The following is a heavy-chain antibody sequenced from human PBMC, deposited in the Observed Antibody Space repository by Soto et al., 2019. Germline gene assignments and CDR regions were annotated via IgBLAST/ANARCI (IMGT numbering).Heavy chain of an antibody. J-gene: IGHJ6*02. D-gene: IGHD6-19*01. CDR2: SYHSGSS. V-gene: IGHV4-30-2*06. Sequence: PSETLSLTCTVSGGSINSAGHAWGWVRQSPGKGLEWIGYSYHSGSSYYNPSLQSRVTISVDRSKAQFSLKLSSVTAADTALYYCARDASVAGPRDYGMDVWGQGTTVTVSS. CDR3: ARDASVAGPRDYGMDV. CDR1: GGSINSAGHA.